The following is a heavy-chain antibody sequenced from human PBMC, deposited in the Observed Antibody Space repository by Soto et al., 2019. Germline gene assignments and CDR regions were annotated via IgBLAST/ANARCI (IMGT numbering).Heavy chain of an antibody. CDR2: INSDGSST. D-gene: IGHD3-22*01. CDR3: ARRVDAYYNESSVYTGFDAFDI. CDR1: GFTFSSYW. J-gene: IGHJ3*02. Sequence: GGSLRLSCAASGFTFSSYWMHWVRQAPGKGLVWVSRINSDGSSTSYADSVKGRFTISRDNSKNTLYLQMSSLRSEDTAVYYCARRVDAYYNESSVYTGFDAFDIWGQGTMVTVSS. V-gene: IGHV3-74*01.